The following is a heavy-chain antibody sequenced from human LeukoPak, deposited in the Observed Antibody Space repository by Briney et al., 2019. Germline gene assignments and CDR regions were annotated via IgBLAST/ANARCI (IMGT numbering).Heavy chain of an antibody. Sequence: SVKVSCKASGGTFSSYAISWVRQAPGQGLEWMGGIIPIFGTANYAQKFQGRVTITTDESTSTAYMELSSLRSEDTAVYYCARDYDFWSGYYISWGQGTLVTVSS. CDR2: IIPIFGTA. CDR3: ARDYDFWSGYYIS. CDR1: GGTFSSYA. D-gene: IGHD3-3*01. J-gene: IGHJ4*02. V-gene: IGHV1-69*05.